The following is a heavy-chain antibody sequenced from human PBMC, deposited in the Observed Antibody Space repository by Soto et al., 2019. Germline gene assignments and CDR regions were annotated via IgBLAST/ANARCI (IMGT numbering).Heavy chain of an antibody. Sequence: ASVKVSCKSSGGTFSSYGISWVRQAPGQGLEGMGGIIPIFGTANYAQKFQGRVTITADKSTSTAYMELSSLRSEDTAVYYCASGRTYYYDSSGGYYYYYGMDVWGQGNTVTGSS. V-gene: IGHV1-69*06. CDR1: GGTFSSYG. J-gene: IGHJ6*02. CDR3: ASGRTYYYDSSGGYYYYYGMDV. D-gene: IGHD3-22*01. CDR2: IIPIFGTA.